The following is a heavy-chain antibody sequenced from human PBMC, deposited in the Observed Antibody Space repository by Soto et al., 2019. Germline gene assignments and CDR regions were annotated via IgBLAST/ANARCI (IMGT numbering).Heavy chain of an antibody. CDR2: MSHSGGT. V-gene: IGHV4-34*01. Sequence: QVQLQQWGAGLLKPSETLSLTCAVYGGSVNSGNYYWSWIRQPPGKGLEWIGEMSHSGGTHFNPSFKSRVTISADTSNNQFPLKMSSVTAADTALYYCARVERGTATTVVDAFDIWGPGTLVTVSS. CDR1: GGSVNSGNYY. D-gene: IGHD1-1*01. CDR3: ARVERGTATTVVDAFDI. J-gene: IGHJ3*02.